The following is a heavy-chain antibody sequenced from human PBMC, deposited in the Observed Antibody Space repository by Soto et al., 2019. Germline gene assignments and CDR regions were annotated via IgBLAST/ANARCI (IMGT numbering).Heavy chain of an antibody. V-gene: IGHV4-4*02. D-gene: IGHD6-6*01. CDR2: ISHSWTT. J-gene: IGHJ4*02. CDR1: GGPISISNW. CDR3: ARGQLGWGFDY. Sequence: PAETLTVTCVFSGGPISISNWWHWFRQPPGKGLERIGAISHSWTTNYNPSLKSRVNISVDKSKNQFSLKLRSVTAADTAVYYCARGQLGWGFDYWGQGTLVTISS.